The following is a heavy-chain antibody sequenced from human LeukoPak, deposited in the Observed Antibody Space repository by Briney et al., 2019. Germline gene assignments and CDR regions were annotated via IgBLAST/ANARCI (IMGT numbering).Heavy chain of an antibody. D-gene: IGHD6-6*01. CDR1: GGSFSGNY. Sequence: PSETLSLTYAVYGGSFSGNYWSWIRQPPGKGLEWIGEISHSGSTNYNPSLKSRVTISVDTSKNQFSLKLNSVTAADTAVYYCATGEVAARLKHWGQGTLVTVSS. J-gene: IGHJ4*02. CDR2: ISHSGST. V-gene: IGHV4-34*01. CDR3: ATGEVAARLKH.